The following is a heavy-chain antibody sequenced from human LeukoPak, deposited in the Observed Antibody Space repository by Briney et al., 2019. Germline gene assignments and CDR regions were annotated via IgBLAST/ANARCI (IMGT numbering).Heavy chain of an antibody. J-gene: IGHJ6*03. CDR3: ARARYETRIWPKSRYDYYHYMDV. V-gene: IGHV1-3*03. CDR2: INAGNGNT. D-gene: IGHD3-3*01. CDR1: GYTFTSYV. Sequence: ASVKVSCKASGYTFTSYVKHWVRQAPGQRLEWMGWINAGNGNTKYSREFQDRVTITRDTSASTAYMELSSLRSEDMAVYYCARARYETRIWPKSRYDYYHYMDVWGKGTTVTVSS.